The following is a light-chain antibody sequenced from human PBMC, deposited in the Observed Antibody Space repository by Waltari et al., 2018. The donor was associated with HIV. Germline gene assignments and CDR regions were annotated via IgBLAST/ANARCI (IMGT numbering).Light chain of an antibody. J-gene: IGLJ3*02. CDR3: ASRDNNGKRVL. Sequence: SSELPQDPAVSVALGQAVTITCQGDSLRNYYASWNQQKPGQAPILVIYDKNTRPSGIPDRVSGSTSGNTASLTITGSQAEDEADYYCASRDNNGKRVLFGGGTKVTVL. CDR2: DKN. CDR1: SLRNYY. V-gene: IGLV3-19*01.